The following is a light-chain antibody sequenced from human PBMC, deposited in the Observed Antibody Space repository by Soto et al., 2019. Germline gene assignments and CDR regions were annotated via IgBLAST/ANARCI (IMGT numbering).Light chain of an antibody. V-gene: IGKV3-15*01. CDR1: QSVTIS. Sequence: EIVMTQSPATLSVSPGERATLSCRASQSVTISLAWYQQKPGQAPTLLIYGASSRATGTPVRFSGSGSGTEFTLTISRLEPEDFAVYYCQQYGSSITFGQGTRLEIK. J-gene: IGKJ5*01. CDR2: GAS. CDR3: QQYGSSIT.